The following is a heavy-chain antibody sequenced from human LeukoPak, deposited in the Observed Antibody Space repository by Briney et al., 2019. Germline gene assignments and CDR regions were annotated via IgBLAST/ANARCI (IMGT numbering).Heavy chain of an antibody. Sequence: GGSLRLSCAASGFTFSSYAMSWVRQAPGKGLEWVSAISGGGGSTYYADSVKGRFTISRDNSKNTLYLQMNSLRAEDTAVYYCASARRGITMIVVVMRFDYWGQGTLVTVSS. CDR2: ISGGGGST. J-gene: IGHJ4*02. CDR1: GFTFSSYA. D-gene: IGHD3-22*01. CDR3: ASARRGITMIVVVMRFDY. V-gene: IGHV3-23*01.